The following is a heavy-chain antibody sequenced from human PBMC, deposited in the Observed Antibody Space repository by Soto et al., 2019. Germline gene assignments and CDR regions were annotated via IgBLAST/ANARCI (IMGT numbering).Heavy chain of an antibody. D-gene: IGHD3-10*01. Sequence: GGSLRLSCAASGFTFSSYSMSWVRQAPGKGLEWVSGFRTGGDGGTTYYADSVKGRFTISRDNSKNTLFLQMNSLRAEDTAIYYCAKKVNSGPGSQYFDYWGQGTLVTVSS. CDR1: GFTFSSYS. V-gene: IGHV3-23*01. CDR3: AKKVNSGPGSQYFDY. J-gene: IGHJ4*02. CDR2: FRTGGDGGTT.